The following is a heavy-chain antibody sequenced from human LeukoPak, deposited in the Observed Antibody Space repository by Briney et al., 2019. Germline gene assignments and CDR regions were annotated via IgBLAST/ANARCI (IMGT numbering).Heavy chain of an antibody. J-gene: IGHJ2*01. D-gene: IGHD2-15*01. CDR3: ARGVVVVAEEYFDL. CDR2: IYHSGST. Sequence: SIYHSGSTYYNPSLKSRVTISVDTSKNQFSLKLSPVTAADTAVYYCARGVVVVAEEYFDLWGRGTLVTVSS. V-gene: IGHV4-38-2*02.